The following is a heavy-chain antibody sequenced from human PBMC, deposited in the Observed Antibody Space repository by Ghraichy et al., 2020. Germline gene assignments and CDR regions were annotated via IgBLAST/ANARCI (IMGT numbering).Heavy chain of an antibody. J-gene: IGHJ4*02. CDR3: ARGHDGYSY. D-gene: IGHD5-24*01. CDR2: IHYSGIT. CDR1: GASISDYY. Sequence: ESLNISCTVSGASISDYYWTWIRQPPGKGLEWIGYIHYSGITNYNLALKSRVTISVDTSKNQFSLDLRAVTAADTAVYYCARGHDGYSYWGQGTLITVSS. V-gene: IGHV4-59*01.